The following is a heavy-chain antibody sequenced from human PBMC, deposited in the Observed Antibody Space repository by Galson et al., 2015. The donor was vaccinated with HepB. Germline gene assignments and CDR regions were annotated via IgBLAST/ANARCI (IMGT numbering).Heavy chain of an antibody. CDR3: ARDSVNVYYYEQVASLGQRWYYFDY. J-gene: IGHJ4*02. Sequence: SLRLSCADSGFTFSSYSMNWVRQAPGKGLEWVSSISSSSSYIYYADSVKGRFTISRDNAKNSLYLQMNSLRAEDTAVYYCARDSVNVYYYEQVASLGQRWYYFDYWGQGTLVTVSS. V-gene: IGHV3-21*01. CDR2: ISSSSSYI. CDR1: GFTFSSYS. D-gene: IGHD3-22*01.